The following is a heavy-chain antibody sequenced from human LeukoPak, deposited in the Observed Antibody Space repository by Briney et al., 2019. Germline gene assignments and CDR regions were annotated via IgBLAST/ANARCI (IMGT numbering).Heavy chain of an antibody. CDR3: AKSLYRASYNFDY. Sequence: PGGSLRLSCAASAFTFSYYGMHWVRQAPGKGLEWVAFIRYDGSNKYYADSVKGRFTISRDNSKNTLYLQMNSLRAADTSVYYCAKSLYRASYNFDYWGQGTLVTVSS. CDR1: AFTFSYYG. CDR2: IRYDGSNK. V-gene: IGHV3-30*02. D-gene: IGHD5/OR15-5a*01. J-gene: IGHJ4*02.